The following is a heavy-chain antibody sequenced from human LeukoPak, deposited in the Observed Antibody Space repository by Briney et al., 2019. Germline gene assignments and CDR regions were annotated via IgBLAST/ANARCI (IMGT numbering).Heavy chain of an antibody. CDR1: GGSISSGNYY. CDR3: ARSYGYGTNFDY. CDR2: MYYRGST. Sequence: SESLSLTCTVSGGSISSGNYYWSWIRQHPGKGLEWIGYMYYRGSTYYNPSLKSRVTISVDTSKNQFSLKLSSVTAADTAVYYCARSYGYGTNFDYWGQGTLVTVSS. D-gene: IGHD5-18*01. V-gene: IGHV4-31*03. J-gene: IGHJ4*02.